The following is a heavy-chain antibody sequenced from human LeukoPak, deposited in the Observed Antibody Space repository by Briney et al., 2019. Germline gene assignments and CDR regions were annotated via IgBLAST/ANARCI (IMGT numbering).Heavy chain of an antibody. J-gene: IGHJ4*02. V-gene: IGHV3-21*06. Sequence: GGSLRLSCAASGFTFSTYSMNWVRQAPGKGLEWVSSISRNSRYIYYADSMRGRFTISRDNTKNSLYLQMNSLKPEDTAVYYCARVAEAAAFDSWGQGTLVTVSS. CDR1: GFTFSTYS. CDR2: ISRNSRYI. D-gene: IGHD6-13*01. CDR3: ARVAEAAAFDS.